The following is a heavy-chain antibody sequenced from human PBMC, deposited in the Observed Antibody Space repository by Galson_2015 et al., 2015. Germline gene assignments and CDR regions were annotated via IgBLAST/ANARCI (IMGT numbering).Heavy chain of an antibody. Sequence: SLRLSCAASGFTFSSYGMHWVRQAPGKGLEWVAVISYDGSNKYYADSVKGRFTISRDNSKNTLYLQMNSLRAEDTAVYYCAKDSNRDFWSGYYYYGMDVWGQGTTVTVSS. J-gene: IGHJ6*02. CDR1: GFTFSSYG. CDR2: ISYDGSNK. V-gene: IGHV3-30*18. CDR3: AKDSNRDFWSGYYYYGMDV. D-gene: IGHD3-3*01.